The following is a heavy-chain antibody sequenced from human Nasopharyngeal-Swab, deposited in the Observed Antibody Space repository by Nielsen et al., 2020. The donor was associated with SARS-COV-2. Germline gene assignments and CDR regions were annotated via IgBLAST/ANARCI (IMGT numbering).Heavy chain of an antibody. D-gene: IGHD3-3*02. CDR1: GGSISSSSYY. J-gene: IGHJ5*02. CDR3: ARPSRHFWSGQDPWFDP. V-gene: IGHV4-39*01. CDR2: LHYSGST. Sequence: SETLSLTCTVSGGSISSSSYYWGWIRQPPGKGLEWIGSLHYSGSTYYNPSLKSRVTISVDTSKNQFPLKLSSVTAADTAVYYCARPSRHFWSGQDPWFDPWGQGTLVTVSS.